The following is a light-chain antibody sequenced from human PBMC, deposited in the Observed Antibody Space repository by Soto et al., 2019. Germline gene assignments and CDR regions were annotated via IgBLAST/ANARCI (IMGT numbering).Light chain of an antibody. J-gene: IGLJ1*01. CDR2: ETS. CDR3: FSFTSTNTHV. CDR1: SSDFGSYKF. V-gene: IGLV2-23*01. Sequence: QSALTQHASVSGSTGQSVTISCTGTSSDFGSYKFVSWYQHHPGKVPKVIIYETSKRPSGVSDRFSGSKSGNTASLTISGLQAEDEADYYCFSFTSTNTHVFGSGTKLTVL.